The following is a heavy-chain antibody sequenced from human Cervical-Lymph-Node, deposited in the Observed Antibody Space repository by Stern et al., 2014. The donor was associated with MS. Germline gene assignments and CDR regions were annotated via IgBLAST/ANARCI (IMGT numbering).Heavy chain of an antibody. CDR2: VSPRGTTI. V-gene: IGHV3-48*02. Sequence: EVQLVESGGGLVQRGGSLRLSCAASGFMFSNYGLNWVRQAPGRGLEWVSYVSPRGTTISYADSVKGRFTISRDNAKNSVYLQMNSLRDEDTAVYYCARDLLRSDEDYWGQGTLVTVSS. D-gene: IGHD4-17*01. J-gene: IGHJ4*02. CDR1: GFMFSNYG. CDR3: ARDLLRSDEDY.